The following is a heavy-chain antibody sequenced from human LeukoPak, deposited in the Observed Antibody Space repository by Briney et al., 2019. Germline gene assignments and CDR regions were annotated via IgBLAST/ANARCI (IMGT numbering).Heavy chain of an antibody. CDR2: INSDGGST. V-gene: IGHV3-74*03. J-gene: IGHJ3*02. D-gene: IGHD3-3*02. CDR3: ARDRSIEDAFDI. Sequence: PGGSLRLSCAASGFTFSSYWMHWVRQAPGKGLVWVSRINSDGGSTTSADSVKGRFAISRHNAKNTLFLQMHSLSPEDTAVYYCARDRSIEDAFDIWGQGTMVTVSS. CDR1: GFTFSSYW.